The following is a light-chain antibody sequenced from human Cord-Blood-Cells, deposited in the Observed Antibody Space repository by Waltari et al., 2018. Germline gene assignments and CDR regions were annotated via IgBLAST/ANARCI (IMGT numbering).Light chain of an antibody. CDR2: DDS. Sequence: SYVLTQPPSVSVAPGKTARITCGGTNLGSKSVNWYQMKPGQAPVLVVYDDSDRPSGIPERFSGSNSGNTATLTISRVEAGDEADYYCQVWDSSSDVVFGGGTKLTVL. V-gene: IGLV3-21*03. J-gene: IGLJ2*01. CDR3: QVWDSSSDVV. CDR1: NLGSKS.